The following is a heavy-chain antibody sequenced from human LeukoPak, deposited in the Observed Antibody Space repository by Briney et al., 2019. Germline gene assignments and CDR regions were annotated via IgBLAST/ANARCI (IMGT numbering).Heavy chain of an antibody. D-gene: IGHD3-22*01. CDR1: GFIVSNNY. CDR3: ARDSRQDYYDSSGYLWFAFDI. J-gene: IGHJ3*02. V-gene: IGHV3-53*01. Sequence: HSGGSLRLSCAASGFIVSNNYMSWVRQAPGKGLEWVSVIYSGGSTYYADSVKGRFTISRDNSKNTLYLQMNSLRAEDTAVYYCARDSRQDYYDSSGYLWFAFDIWGQGTMVTVSS. CDR2: IYSGGST.